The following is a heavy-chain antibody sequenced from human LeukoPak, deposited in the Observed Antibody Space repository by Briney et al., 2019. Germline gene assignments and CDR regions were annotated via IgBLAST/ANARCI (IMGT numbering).Heavy chain of an antibody. CDR1: GGSFSGYY. D-gene: IGHD6-19*01. CDR3: ASSSSGWGFDY. J-gene: IGHJ4*02. Sequence: SETLSLTCAVYGGSFSGYYWSRIRQPPGKGLEWIGEINHSGSTNYNPSLKSRVTISVDTSKNQFSLKLSSVTAADTAVYYCASSSSGWGFDYWGQGTLVTVSS. V-gene: IGHV4-34*01. CDR2: INHSGST.